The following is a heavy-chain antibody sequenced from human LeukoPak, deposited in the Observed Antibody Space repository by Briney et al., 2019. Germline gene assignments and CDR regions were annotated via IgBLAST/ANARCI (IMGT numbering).Heavy chain of an antibody. CDR1: GGTFSSYA. D-gene: IGHD3-3*01. CDR3: AGSLKTIFGVVIMKNYYYYMDV. Sequence: ASVKVSCKASGGTFSSYAISWVRQAPGQGLEWMGGIIPIFGTANYAQKFQGRVTITTDESTSTAYMELSSLRSEDTAVYYCAGSLKTIFGVVIMKNYYYYMDVWGKGTTVTVSS. V-gene: IGHV1-69*05. J-gene: IGHJ6*03. CDR2: IIPIFGTA.